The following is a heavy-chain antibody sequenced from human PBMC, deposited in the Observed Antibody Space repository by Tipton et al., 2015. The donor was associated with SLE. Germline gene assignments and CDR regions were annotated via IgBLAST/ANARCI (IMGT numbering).Heavy chain of an antibody. CDR2: INHSGST. V-gene: IGHV4-34*01. CDR3: ARGGWNLNDAFDI. J-gene: IGHJ3*02. CDR1: GGSFSGYY. Sequence: TLSLTCAVYGGSFSGYYWSWIRQPPGKGLEWIGEINHSGSTNYNPSLKSRVTISVDTSKNQFSLKLSSVTAADTAVYYCARGGWNLNDAFDIWGQGTMVTVSS. D-gene: IGHD1-7*01.